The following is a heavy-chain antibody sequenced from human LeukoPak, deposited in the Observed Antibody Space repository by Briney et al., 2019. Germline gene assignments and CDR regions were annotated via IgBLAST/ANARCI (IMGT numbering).Heavy chain of an antibody. CDR2: IYPGDSRI. CDR1: GYSFTSYW. V-gene: IGHV5-51*01. J-gene: IGHJ5*02. CDR3: ACRDLTSTWSFP. Sequence: GESLKISCKGIGYSFTSYWIGWVRQMPGKGMEWMGVIYPGDSRIRYNPSFQGQVTISVDTSINTAYLQWASLKASDTAMYYCACRDLTSTWSFPWGQGTLVTVSS. D-gene: IGHD6-13*01.